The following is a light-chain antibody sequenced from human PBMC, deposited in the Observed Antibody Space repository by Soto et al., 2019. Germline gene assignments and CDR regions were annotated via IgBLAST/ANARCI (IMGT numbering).Light chain of an antibody. Sequence: QSALTQPASLSGSPGQSITVSCTGTSSDVGGYNYVSWYRQHPGTAPNLLISEVTNRPSGVSNRFSGSKSGNTASLTISGLQAEDEADYFCCSYAGGYTYLFGTGTKLTVL. CDR2: EVT. CDR3: CSYAGGYTYL. J-gene: IGLJ1*01. CDR1: SSDVGGYNY. V-gene: IGLV2-14*01.